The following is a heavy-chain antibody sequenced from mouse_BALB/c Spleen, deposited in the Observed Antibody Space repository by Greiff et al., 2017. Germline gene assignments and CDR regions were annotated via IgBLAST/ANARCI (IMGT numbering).Heavy chain of an antibody. Sequence: EVKLMESGAELVKPGASVKLSCTASGFNIKDTYMHWVKQRPEQGLEWIGRIDPANGNTKYDPKFQGKATITADTSSNTAYLQLSSLTSEDTAVYYCARRSDEGDWFAYWGQGTLVTVSA. CDR1: GFNIKDTY. V-gene: IGHV14-3*02. J-gene: IGHJ3*01. CDR2: IDPANGNT. CDR3: ARRSDEGDWFAY.